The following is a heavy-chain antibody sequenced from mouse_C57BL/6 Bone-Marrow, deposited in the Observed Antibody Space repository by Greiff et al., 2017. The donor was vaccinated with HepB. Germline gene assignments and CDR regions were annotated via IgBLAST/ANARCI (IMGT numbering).Heavy chain of an antibody. CDR1: GYTFTSYW. Sequence: VQLQQPGAELVMPGASVKLSCKASGYTFTSYWMPWVKQRPGQGLEWIGEIDPSDSYTNYNQKFKGKSTLTVDKSSSTAYMQRSSLTSEDSAVYYCARERVTVVDYWGQGTTLTVSS. V-gene: IGHV1-69*01. CDR2: IDPSDSYT. J-gene: IGHJ2*01. CDR3: ARERVTVVDY. D-gene: IGHD1-1*01.